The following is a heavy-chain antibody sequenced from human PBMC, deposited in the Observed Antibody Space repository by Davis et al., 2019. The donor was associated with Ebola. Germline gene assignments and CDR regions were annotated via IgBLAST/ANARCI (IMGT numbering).Heavy chain of an antibody. CDR1: GGTFSSYA. Sequence: SVKVSCKASGGTFSSYAISWVRQAPGQGLEWMGRIIPILGIANYAQKFQGRVTITADKSTSTAYMELRSLRSDDTAVYYCARVGKLDSFDYWGQGTLVTVSS. J-gene: IGHJ4*02. CDR3: ARVGKLDSFDY. V-gene: IGHV1-69*04. D-gene: IGHD1-1*01. CDR2: IIPILGIA.